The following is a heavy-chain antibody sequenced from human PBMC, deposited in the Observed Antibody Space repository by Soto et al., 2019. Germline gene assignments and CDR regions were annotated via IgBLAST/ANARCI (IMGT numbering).Heavy chain of an antibody. CDR1: GFTFSSYG. D-gene: IGHD3-22*01. Sequence: SLRLSCAASGFTFSSYGMHWVRQAPGKGLEWVAVIWYDGSNKYYADSVKGRFTISRDNSKNTLYLQMNSLRAEDTAVYYCAKDAAGITMIVVALFDYWGQGTLVTVSS. CDR3: AKDAAGITMIVVALFDY. CDR2: IWYDGSNK. V-gene: IGHV3-33*06. J-gene: IGHJ4*02.